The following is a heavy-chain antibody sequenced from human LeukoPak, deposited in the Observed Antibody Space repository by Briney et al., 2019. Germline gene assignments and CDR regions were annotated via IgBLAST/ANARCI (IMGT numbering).Heavy chain of an antibody. D-gene: IGHD6-19*01. V-gene: IGHV4-59*01. CDR1: GDSISSYY. CDR2: IYYSGST. Sequence: SETLSLTCTVSGDSISSYYWSWIRQPPGKGLEWIGYIYYSGSTNYNPSLKSRVTISVDTSKNQFSLKLISVTAADTAVYYCARYSSGWNDAFDIWGQGTMVTVSS. CDR3: ARYSSGWNDAFDI. J-gene: IGHJ3*02.